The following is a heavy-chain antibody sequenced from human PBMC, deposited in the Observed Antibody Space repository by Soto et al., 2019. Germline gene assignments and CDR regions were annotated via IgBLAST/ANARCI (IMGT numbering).Heavy chain of an antibody. D-gene: IGHD1-1*01. CDR3: ARENGDAYNSDY. V-gene: IGHV3-33*01. Sequence: QVQLVESGGGVVQPGRSLRLSCAASGFTFSSYGMHWVRQAPGKGLEWVTLIWYDGSHKYYADSVKGRFTISRDNSKNTLYLHMNSLRADDTAVYYCARENGDAYNSDYWGLGTLVTVSS. J-gene: IGHJ4*02. CDR2: IWYDGSHK. CDR1: GFTFSSYG.